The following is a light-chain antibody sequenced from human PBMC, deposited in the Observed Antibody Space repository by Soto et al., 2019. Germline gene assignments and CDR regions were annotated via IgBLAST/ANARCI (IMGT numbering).Light chain of an antibody. CDR2: DAS. V-gene: IGKV3-11*01. J-gene: IGKJ3*01. CDR1: QSVSGY. CDR3: QQRSTWPYT. Sequence: EIVLTQSPATLSLSPVERATLSWRASQSVSGYLVWYQQKPGQAPRLLIYDASNRATGIPARFSGSGSGTDFTLTISSLEPEDFAVYYCQQRSTWPYTFGPGTKVDI.